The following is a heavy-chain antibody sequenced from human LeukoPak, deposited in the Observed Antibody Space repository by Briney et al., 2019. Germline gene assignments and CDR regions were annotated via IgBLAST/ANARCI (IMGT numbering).Heavy chain of an antibody. CDR2: ISYDGSNK. V-gene: IGHV3-30*18. J-gene: IGHJ4*02. Sequence: TGGSLRLSCAASGFTVSSNYMSWVRQAPGKGLEWVAVISYDGSNKYYADSVKGRFTISRDNSKNTLYLQMNSLRAEDTAVYYCAKERQIYSGSYLFGYWGQGTLVTVSS. D-gene: IGHD1-26*01. CDR3: AKERQIYSGSYLFGY. CDR1: GFTVSSNY.